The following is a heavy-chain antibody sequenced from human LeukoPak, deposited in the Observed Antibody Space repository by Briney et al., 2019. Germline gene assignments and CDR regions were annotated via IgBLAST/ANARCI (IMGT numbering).Heavy chain of an antibody. J-gene: IGHJ3*02. CDR1: GGSFSGYY. CDR3: ARVGGRAFDI. D-gene: IGHD2-15*01. Sequence: SSETLSLTCAVYGGSFSGYYWSWIRQPPGKGLEWIGEINHSGSTNYNPSLKSRVTISVDTSKNQFSLKLSSVTAANTAVYYCARVGGRAFDIWGQGTMVTVSS. V-gene: IGHV4-34*01. CDR2: INHSGST.